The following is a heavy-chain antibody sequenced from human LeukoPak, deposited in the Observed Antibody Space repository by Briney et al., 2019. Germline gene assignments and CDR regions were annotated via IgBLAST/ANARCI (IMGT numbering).Heavy chain of an antibody. V-gene: IGHV3-30*02. J-gene: IGHJ6*03. CDR1: GFTFSSYD. Sequence: PGGSLRLSCAASGFTFSSYDMHWVRQAPGRGLEWVAFIRYDGSNKYYTDPVKGRFTISRDNSKNTLYLQMNSLRAEDTAVYYCARGRLISYYDILTGYGQYYYYYMDVWGKGTTVTISS. D-gene: IGHD3-9*01. CDR3: ARGRLISYYDILTGYGQYYYYYMDV. CDR2: IRYDGSNK.